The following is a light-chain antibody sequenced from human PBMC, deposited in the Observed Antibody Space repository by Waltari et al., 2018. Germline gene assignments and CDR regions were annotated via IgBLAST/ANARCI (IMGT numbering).Light chain of an antibody. J-gene: IGKJ1*01. CDR2: AAS. Sequence: EIVLTQSPGTLSLSPGERATLSCRASQSVSRTLARYQLKPGQSPRLLIFAASTRATGIADRFSGSGSGTDFSLTISSLEPEDFAVYYCQKYGSLPATFGQGTKVEIK. CDR3: QKYGSLPAT. V-gene: IGKV3-20*01. CDR1: QSVSRT.